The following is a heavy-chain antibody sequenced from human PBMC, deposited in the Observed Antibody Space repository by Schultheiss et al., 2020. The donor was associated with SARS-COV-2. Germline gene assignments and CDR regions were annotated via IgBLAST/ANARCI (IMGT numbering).Heavy chain of an antibody. CDR2: ISYHEIEK. J-gene: IGHJ4*02. V-gene: IGHV3-30*01. D-gene: IGHD2-21*01. CDR3: ATSLLGSCNTDDCSDFDY. Sequence: GGSLRLSCEASGFSFRSYAMHWVRQPPGKGLEWVAVISYHEIEKFYADSVKGRFTISRDNSKNTLYLQMNSVRVEDTAVYYCATSLLGSCNTDDCSDFDYWGQGTLVTVSS. CDR1: GFSFRSYA.